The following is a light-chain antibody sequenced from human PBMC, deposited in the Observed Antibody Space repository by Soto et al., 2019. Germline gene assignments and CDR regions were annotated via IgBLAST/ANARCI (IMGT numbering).Light chain of an antibody. CDR3: QQSYSSLT. CDR1: QSVLYSSNNKNY. CDR2: AAS. J-gene: IGKJ4*01. Sequence: DIVMTQSPDSLAVSLGERATINCESSQSVLYSSNNKNYLAWYQQKPGEAPKLLIHAASSLQSWVPSRFSGSGSETAFTLTISSLQAEDLATYYCQQSYSSLTFGGGTKVDIK. V-gene: IGKV4-1*01.